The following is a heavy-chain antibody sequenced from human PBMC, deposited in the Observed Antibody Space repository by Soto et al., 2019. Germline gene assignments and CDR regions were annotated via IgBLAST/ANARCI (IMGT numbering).Heavy chain of an antibody. Sequence: PSETLSLTCAVSGFFISSGNYWGWIRKPPGKGLEWIGSIFHGGNTYYNPSLKSRVTISVDMSKNQFSLKLNSVTAADTAVYYCARARWYGAFDVWGQGTVVTVSS. V-gene: IGHV4-38-2*01. CDR1: GFFISSGNY. J-gene: IGHJ3*01. CDR2: IFHGGNT. CDR3: ARARWYGAFDV. D-gene: IGHD2-15*01.